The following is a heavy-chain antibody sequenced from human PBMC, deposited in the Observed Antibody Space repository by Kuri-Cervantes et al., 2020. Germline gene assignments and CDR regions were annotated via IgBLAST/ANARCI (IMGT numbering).Heavy chain of an antibody. Sequence: SVKGRFTISRDNSKNTLYVQMNSLRAEDTAVYYCARVYYGSGRGSNWFDPWGQGTLVTVSS. V-gene: IGHV3-30*01. D-gene: IGHD3-10*01. CDR3: ARVYYGSGRGSNWFDP. J-gene: IGHJ5*02.